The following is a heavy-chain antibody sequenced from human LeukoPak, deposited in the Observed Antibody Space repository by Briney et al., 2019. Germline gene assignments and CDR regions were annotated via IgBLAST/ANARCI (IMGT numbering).Heavy chain of an antibody. J-gene: IGHJ5*02. CDR1: GYTFTGYY. CDR3: ASRGSLGRGFDP. V-gene: IGHV1-2*06. CDR2: INPNSGGT. Sequence: ASVKVSCKASGYTFTGYYMQWVRQAPGQGLEWMGRINPNSGGTDYAQNFQGRVTMTRDTSISTVYMELSSLKSNDTAVYYCASRGSLGRGFDPWGQGTLVTVSS. D-gene: IGHD7-27*01.